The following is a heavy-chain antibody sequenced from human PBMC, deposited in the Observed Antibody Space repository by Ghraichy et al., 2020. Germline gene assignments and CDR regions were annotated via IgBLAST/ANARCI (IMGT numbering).Heavy chain of an antibody. CDR2: MYYSGST. Sequence: SETLSLTCTVSGGSISSSSYYWGWIRQPPGKGLEWIGTMYYSGSTHYNPSLKSRVTISVDTSKKQFSLKLSSVTAADTAVYYCARGYDFWSGYGSLSWFDPWGQGTLVTVSS. D-gene: IGHD3-3*01. CDR1: GGSISSSSYY. CDR3: ARGYDFWSGYGSLSWFDP. J-gene: IGHJ5*02. V-gene: IGHV4-39*01.